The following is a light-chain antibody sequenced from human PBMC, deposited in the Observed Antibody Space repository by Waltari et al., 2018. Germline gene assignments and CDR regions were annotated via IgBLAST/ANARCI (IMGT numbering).Light chain of an antibody. CDR2: NDH. J-gene: IGLJ3*02. CDR1: SSNTEDIT. V-gene: IGLV1-44*01. Sequence: QSVLTQPPPPPGTPGQRVTIPCSGGSSNTEDITAHWYQGLPGPAPRLVSYNDHQRPSGVPDRFSGSRSGASASLAITGLQSEDEAYYYCATWDDSLNGPVFGGGTMLTVL. CDR3: ATWDDSLNGPV.